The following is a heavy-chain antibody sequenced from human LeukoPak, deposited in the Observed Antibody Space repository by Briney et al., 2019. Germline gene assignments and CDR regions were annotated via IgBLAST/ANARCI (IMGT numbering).Heavy chain of an antibody. CDR3: ARARDGYSSFDY. V-gene: IGHV3-21*01. CDR2: ISSSTSSI. Sequence: GGSLRLSCAASGFTFSSYSMNSVRQAPGKGLEWGSSISSSTSSIYYPESVKARFTISRDTDKNSLYLQMNSLRAEDTAVYYCARARDGYSSFDYWGQGTLVTVSS. J-gene: IGHJ4*02. D-gene: IGHD5-24*01. CDR1: GFTFSSYS.